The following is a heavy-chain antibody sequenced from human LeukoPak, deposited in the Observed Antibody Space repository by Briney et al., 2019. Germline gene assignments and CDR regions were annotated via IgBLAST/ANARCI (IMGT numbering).Heavy chain of an antibody. CDR3: ARGDYYGSPKVVAA. V-gene: IGHV1-2*02. Sequence: ASVKVSCKASGDTFTDYYINWVRQAPGQGLEWIGWINPNSGDTNYAQKFQDRVTMTRDTSISTAYIELNFLRSDDTAVFYCARGDYYGSPKVVAAWGQGTLVTVSS. J-gene: IGHJ5*02. D-gene: IGHD3-10*01. CDR2: INPNSGDT. CDR1: GDTFTDYY.